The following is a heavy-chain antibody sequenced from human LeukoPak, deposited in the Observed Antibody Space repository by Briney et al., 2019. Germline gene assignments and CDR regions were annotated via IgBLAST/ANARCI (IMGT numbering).Heavy chain of an antibody. CDR3: AREGWLRDFDY. D-gene: IGHD5-24*01. V-gene: IGHV1-46*01. J-gene: IGHJ4*02. Sequence: APVKVSCKASGYTFTSYYMHWVRQAPGQGLEWMGIINPSGGSTSYAQKFQGRVTMTRDMSTSTVYMELSSLRSEDTAVYYCAREGWLRDFDYWGQGTLVTVSS. CDR1: GYTFTSYY. CDR2: INPSGGST.